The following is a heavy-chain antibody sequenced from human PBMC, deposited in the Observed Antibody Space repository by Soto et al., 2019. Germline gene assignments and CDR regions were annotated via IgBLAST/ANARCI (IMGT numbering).Heavy chain of an antibody. CDR1: GFTFSSYA. V-gene: IGHV3-23*01. CDR3: AKRSHIVVVPAAEKKHSYYYYGMDV. Sequence: EVQLLESGGGLVQPGGSLRLSCAASGFTFSSYAMRWVRQAPGKGLEWVSVISGSGGSTYYADSVKGRFTISRDNSKSTLYLQMNSLRAEDTAVYYCAKRSHIVVVPAAEKKHSYYYYGMDVWGQGTTVTVSS. CDR2: ISGSGGST. J-gene: IGHJ6*02. D-gene: IGHD2-2*01.